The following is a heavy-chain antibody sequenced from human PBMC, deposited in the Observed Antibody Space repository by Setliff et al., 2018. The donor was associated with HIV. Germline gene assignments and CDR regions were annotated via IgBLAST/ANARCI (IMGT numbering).Heavy chain of an antibody. CDR3: AIDHVTNIAESGYGYTRIDP. CDR2: IYMRGGT. Sequence: TLSLTCTVSGGSILSGISWWAWIRQPAGKGPEWLGQIYMRGGTDYNPSLEGRVTISLDTSMNQFSLKLTSVTAADTAVYYCAIDHVTNIAESGYGYTRIDPWGPGISVTVSS. CDR1: GGSILSGISW. D-gene: IGHD5-18*01. V-gene: IGHV4-61*09. J-gene: IGHJ5*02.